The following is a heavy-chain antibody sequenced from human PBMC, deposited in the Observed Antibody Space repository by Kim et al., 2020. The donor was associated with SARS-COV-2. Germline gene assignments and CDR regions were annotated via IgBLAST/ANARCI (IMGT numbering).Heavy chain of an antibody. J-gene: IGHJ4*02. D-gene: IGHD6-13*01. CDR3: ARDRGNKQLVLDY. Sequence: YADSVKGRFTIARDNAKNSLYLQMNSLRDEDTAVYYCARDRGNKQLVLDYWGQGTLVTVSS. V-gene: IGHV3-48*02.